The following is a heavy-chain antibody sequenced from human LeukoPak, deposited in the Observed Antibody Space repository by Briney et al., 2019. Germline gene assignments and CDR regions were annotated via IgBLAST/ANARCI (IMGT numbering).Heavy chain of an antibody. CDR2: ITPCNGDT. CDR3: ARVAGVSYNYFDS. V-gene: IGHV1-18*01. J-gene: IGHJ4*02. Sequence: ASVKVSCKASGYTFVTYAITWVRQAPGQGLEWMGWITPCNGDTNYAQNLQDRVTMTTDTSTSTAYMELRSLRSDDTAVYFCARVAGVSYNYFDSWGQGTLVTVSS. CDR1: GYTFVTYA. D-gene: IGHD1-26*01.